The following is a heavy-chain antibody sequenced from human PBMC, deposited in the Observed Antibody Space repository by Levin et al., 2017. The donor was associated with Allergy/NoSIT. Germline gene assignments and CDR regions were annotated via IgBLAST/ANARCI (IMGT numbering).Heavy chain of an antibody. V-gene: IGHV4-28*06. CDR3: ARMARSHHFDN. J-gene: IGHJ4*02. CDR1: GSSITDSFW. CDR2: MYHSGAT. Sequence: SETLSLTCAVSGSSITDSFWWGWIRQPPGKGLEWIGYMYHSGATQYNPSLESRATLSVDSSKNQISLSFSSLTALDTAVYYGARMARSHHFDNWGQGTLVAVS.